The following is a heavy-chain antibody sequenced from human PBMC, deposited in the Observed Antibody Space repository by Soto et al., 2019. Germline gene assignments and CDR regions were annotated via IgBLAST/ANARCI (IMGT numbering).Heavy chain of an antibody. CDR1: GGSISSGDYY. V-gene: IGHV4-30-4*01. CDR3: ARGAQYCSSTSCTHPLDY. CDR2: IYYSGST. J-gene: IGHJ4*02. Sequence: QVQLQESGPGLVKPSQTLSLPCTVSGGSISSGDYYWSWIRQPPGKGLEWIGYIYYSGSTYYNPSPKSRVTISVDTSKNQFSLKLSSVTAADTAVYYCARGAQYCSSTSCTHPLDYWGQGTLVTVSS. D-gene: IGHD2-2*01.